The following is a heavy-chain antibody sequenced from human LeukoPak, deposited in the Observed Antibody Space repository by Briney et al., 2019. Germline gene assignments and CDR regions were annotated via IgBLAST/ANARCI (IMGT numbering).Heavy chain of an antibody. Sequence: ASVTVSCKASGYTFSSYGISWVRQAPGQGLEWMGWINPNTGGTNYAQKFQGRVTMTRDTSITTAYMELSRLTSDDTAFYYCARWDPTYGMAAPITSNYYWGQGTLVTVSS. CDR1: GYTFSSYG. V-gene: IGHV1-2*02. J-gene: IGHJ4*02. D-gene: IGHD3-3*01. CDR2: INPNTGGT. CDR3: ARWDPTYGMAAPITSNYY.